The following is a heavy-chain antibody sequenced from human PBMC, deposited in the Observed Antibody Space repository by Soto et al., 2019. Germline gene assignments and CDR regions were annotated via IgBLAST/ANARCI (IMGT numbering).Heavy chain of an antibody. Sequence: PGGSLRLSCSASAFTLSGYAVHWVRQAPGKGLEYVSGISSNGVSTYYVDSVKGRFTISRDTFKNTLDLQMSSLSAEDTAVYYCVKVHSYYDRTGYSLAGDAFGIWGQGKMVTVSS. CDR1: AFTLSGYA. CDR3: VKVHSYYDRTGYSLAGDAFGI. D-gene: IGHD3-22*01. J-gene: IGHJ3*02. CDR2: ISSNGVST. V-gene: IGHV3-64D*08.